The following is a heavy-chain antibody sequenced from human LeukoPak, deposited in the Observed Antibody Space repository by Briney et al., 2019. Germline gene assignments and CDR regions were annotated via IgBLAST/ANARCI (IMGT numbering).Heavy chain of an antibody. CDR1: GYTFTSYA. D-gene: IGHD2-15*01. CDR3: TRGGGYCSGGSCYSIY. J-gene: IGHJ4*02. CDR2: ISPYNGDT. V-gene: IGHV1-2*02. Sequence: ASVKVSCKASGYTFTSYAMNWVRQAPGQGLEWMGWISPYNGDTSYAQKFQGRVTMTRDMSIRTAYMEVTGLTSDDTAVYYCTRGGGYCSGGSCYSIYWGQGTLVTVSS.